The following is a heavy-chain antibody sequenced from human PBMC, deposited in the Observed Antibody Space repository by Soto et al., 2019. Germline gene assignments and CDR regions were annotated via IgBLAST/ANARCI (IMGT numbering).Heavy chain of an antibody. V-gene: IGHV1-3*04. CDR3: ERGGLSTPRVRLCHY. J-gene: IGHJ4*01. CDR2: INTANRRT. Sequence: ASVKVSCKASGYTFSSYAMHWVRQTPGQRLEWMGWINTANRRTTYSQRFQGRLTINRDTSASTAYMELSSLRFEDTAVYYGERGGLSTPRVRLCHYWGHATPVTVSS. D-gene: IGHD3-10*01. CDR1: GYTFSSYA.